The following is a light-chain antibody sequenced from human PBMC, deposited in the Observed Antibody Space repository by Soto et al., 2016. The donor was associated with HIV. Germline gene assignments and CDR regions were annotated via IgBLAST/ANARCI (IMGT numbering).Light chain of an antibody. V-gene: IGKV1-39*01. CDR3: QQYNSYST. J-gene: IGKJ1*01. Sequence: DIQMTQSPSSLSASVGDRVIITCRASQTIRKYLNWYQQKPGKAPVLLISTTSSLQSGVASRFSGSGSGAEFTLTISNLQPEDFATYYCQQYNSYSTFGQGTKVEIK. CDR2: TTS. CDR1: QTIRKY.